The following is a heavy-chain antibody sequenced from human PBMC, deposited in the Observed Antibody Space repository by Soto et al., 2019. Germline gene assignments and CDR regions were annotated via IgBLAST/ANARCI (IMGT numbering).Heavy chain of an antibody. Sequence: GESLKISCKGSGYSFTSYWIGWVRQMPGKGLEWMGIIYPGDSDTRYSPSFQGQVTISADKSISTAYLQWSSLKASDTAMYYCARRRGLICSGGSCYSPYYYYGMDVWGQGTTVTVSS. CDR3: ARRRGLICSGGSCYSPYYYYGMDV. V-gene: IGHV5-51*01. CDR1: GYSFTSYW. D-gene: IGHD2-15*01. J-gene: IGHJ6*02. CDR2: IYPGDSDT.